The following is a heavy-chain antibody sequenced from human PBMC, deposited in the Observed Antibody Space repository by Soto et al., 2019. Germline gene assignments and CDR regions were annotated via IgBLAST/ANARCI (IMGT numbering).Heavy chain of an antibody. CDR3: ARVIDCSSTSCYFDWFDP. D-gene: IGHD2-2*01. V-gene: IGHV4-39*01. Sequence: SETLSLTCTVSGGSISSSSYYWGWIRQPPGKGLEWIGSIYYSGSTYCNPSLKSRVTISVDTSKNQFSLKLSSVTAADTAVYYCARVIDCSSTSCYFDWFDPWGQGTLVTVSS. CDR1: GGSISSSSYY. J-gene: IGHJ5*02. CDR2: IYYSGST.